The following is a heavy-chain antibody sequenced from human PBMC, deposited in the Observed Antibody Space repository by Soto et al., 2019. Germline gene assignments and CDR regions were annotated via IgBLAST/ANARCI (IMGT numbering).Heavy chain of an antibody. D-gene: IGHD3-22*01. Sequence: EVQLVESGGGLVKPGGSLRLSCAASGFTFSTYSLHWVRQAPGKGLEWVSSISSTSSYIYYADSVKGRFTISRDNAKNSLYLQMNSLRAEDTAVYHCVRDVNYYDSSGYRDYWGQGTLVTVSS. CDR1: GFTFSTYS. V-gene: IGHV3-21*01. CDR2: ISSTSSYI. CDR3: VRDVNYYDSSGYRDY. J-gene: IGHJ4*02.